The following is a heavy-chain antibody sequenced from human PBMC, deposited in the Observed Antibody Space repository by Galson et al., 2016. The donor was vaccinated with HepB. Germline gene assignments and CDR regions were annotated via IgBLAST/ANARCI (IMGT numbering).Heavy chain of an antibody. J-gene: IGHJ4*02. CDR1: GFTFSSNA. CDR3: ARGSTVFTFGGSIDSFDY. CDR2: ISSRTSTI. V-gene: IGHV3-48*02. Sequence: SLRLSCAASGFTFSSNAMTWVRQAPGKGLEWVSHISSRTSTIYYADSVKGRFTISRDNAKNSLYLQMNNLRDEDTAVYYCARGSTVFTFGGSIDSFDYWGQGTLVTVSS. D-gene: IGHD3-16*02.